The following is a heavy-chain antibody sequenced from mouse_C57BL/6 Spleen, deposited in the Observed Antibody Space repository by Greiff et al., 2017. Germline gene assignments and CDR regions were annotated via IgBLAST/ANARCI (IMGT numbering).Heavy chain of an antibody. CDR2: IYPGSGNT. Sequence: QVHVKQSGAELVRPGASVKLSCKASGYTFTDYYINWVKQRPGQGLEWIARIYPGSGNTYYNEKFKGKATLTAEKSSSTAYMQLSSLTSEDSAVYFCATGYYAYFDVWGTGTTVTVSS. CDR1: GYTFTDYY. J-gene: IGHJ1*03. V-gene: IGHV1-76*01. CDR3: ATGYYAYFDV. D-gene: IGHD2-3*01.